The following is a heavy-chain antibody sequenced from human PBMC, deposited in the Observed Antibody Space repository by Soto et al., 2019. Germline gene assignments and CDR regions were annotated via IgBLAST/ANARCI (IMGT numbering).Heavy chain of an antibody. CDR1: GFTFSDYW. CDR2: VKYDGATT. V-gene: IGHV3-74*01. J-gene: IGHJ6*01. Sequence: VQLVESGGGLVQPGGSLRLSCAASGFTFSDYWIHWVRQVPGKGLVWVSRVKYDGATTSYGDSGKGRFTISRDNAKNTVYLQMNSLRAEDTAVYYCARGIRGEYGSDVWGQGTTVTVSS. D-gene: IGHD3-10*01. CDR3: ARGIRGEYGSDV.